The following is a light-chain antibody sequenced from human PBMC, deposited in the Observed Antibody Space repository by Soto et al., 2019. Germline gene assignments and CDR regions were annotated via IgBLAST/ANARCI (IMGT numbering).Light chain of an antibody. V-gene: IGLV2-23*01. CDR1: SSDVGSYNL. J-gene: IGLJ2*01. CDR3: CAFVRSNALL. Sequence: QSALTQPASVSGSPGQSITISCTGTSSDVGSYNLVSWYQHHPGKAPKFIIYEDNKRPSGVSNRFSGSKSGNTASLTFSGLQAEDEADYYCCAFVRSNALLFGGGTKLTVL. CDR2: EDN.